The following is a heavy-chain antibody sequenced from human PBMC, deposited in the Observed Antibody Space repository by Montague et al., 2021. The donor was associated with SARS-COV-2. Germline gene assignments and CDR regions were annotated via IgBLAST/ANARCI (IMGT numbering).Heavy chain of an antibody. V-gene: IGHV4-59*08. Sequence: SETLSLTCTVSGGSISSYYWSWIRQPPGKGLEWIGYIYYSGSTNYNPSLKSRVTISVDTSKNQFSLKLSPVTAADTAVYYCARTYYDILTGYYNRGAFDIWGQGTMVTVSS. CDR3: ARTYYDILTGYYNRGAFDI. J-gene: IGHJ3*02. CDR1: GGSISSYY. D-gene: IGHD3-9*01. CDR2: IYYSGST.